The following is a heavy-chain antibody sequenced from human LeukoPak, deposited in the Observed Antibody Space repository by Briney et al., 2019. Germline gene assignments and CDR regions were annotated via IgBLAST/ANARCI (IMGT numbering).Heavy chain of an antibody. D-gene: IGHD3-22*01. V-gene: IGHV4-4*02. CDR2: MYLSGTT. CDR3: AGLVGRYSSGLYYYYFDY. CDR1: GDSINSLDL. Sequence: SGTLSLTCTVSGDSINSLDLWSWVRQPPGKGLGWIGEMYLSGTTHSNPSVKSRVTISTDKSENQFFLNLSSVTAADTAVYYCAGLVGRYSSGLYYYYFDYWGQGTLVTVSS. J-gene: IGHJ4*02.